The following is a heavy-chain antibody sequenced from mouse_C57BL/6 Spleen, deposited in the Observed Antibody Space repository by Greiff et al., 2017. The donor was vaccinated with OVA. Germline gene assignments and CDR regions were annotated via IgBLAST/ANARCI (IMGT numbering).Heavy chain of an antibody. Sequence: QVHVKQPGAELVKPGASVKLSCKASGYTFTSYWMQWVKQRPGQGLEWIGEIDPSDGYTNYNQKFKGKATLTVDTSSSTAYMQLSSLTSEDSAVYYCARFGYRTWFAYWGQGTLVTVSA. CDR1: GYTFTSYW. V-gene: IGHV1-50*01. J-gene: IGHJ3*01. D-gene: IGHD2-14*01. CDR3: ARFGYRTWFAY. CDR2: IDPSDGYT.